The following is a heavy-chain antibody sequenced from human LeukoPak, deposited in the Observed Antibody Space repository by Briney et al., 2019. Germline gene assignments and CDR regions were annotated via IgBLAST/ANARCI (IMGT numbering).Heavy chain of an antibody. CDR2: INPNSGGT. Sequence: GASVKVSCKASGYTFTGYYMHWVRQAPGQGLEWMGWINPNSGGTNYAQKFQGRVTMTRDTSISTAYMELSRLRSDDTAVYYCARYLPDGGQHYYYYYYMDVWGKGTTVTVSS. CDR1: GYTFTGYY. CDR3: ARYLPDGGQHYYYYYYMDV. D-gene: IGHD3-10*01. V-gene: IGHV1-2*02. J-gene: IGHJ6*03.